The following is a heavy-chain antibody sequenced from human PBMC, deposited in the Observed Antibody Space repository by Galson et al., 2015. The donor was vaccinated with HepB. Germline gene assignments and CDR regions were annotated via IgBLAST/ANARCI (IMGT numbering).Heavy chain of an antibody. D-gene: IGHD5-12*01. CDR1: GGTFSSYA. CDR2: IIPIFGTA. J-gene: IGHJ4*02. V-gene: IGHV1-69*13. Sequence: SVKVSCKASGGTFSSYAISWVRQAPGQGLEWMGGIIPIFGTANYAQKFQGRVTITADESTSTAYMELSSLRSDDTAVYYCATPRGGYDGFDYWGQGTLVTVSS. CDR3: ATPRGGYDGFDY.